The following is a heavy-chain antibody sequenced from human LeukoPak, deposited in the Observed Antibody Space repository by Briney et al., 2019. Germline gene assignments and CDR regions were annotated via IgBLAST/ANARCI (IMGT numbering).Heavy chain of an antibody. V-gene: IGHV5-51*01. CDR2: IYPGDSDT. CDR3: ARRGTYCSGGSCYSAYNWFDP. Sequence: GESLKISCKGSGYSFTSYWIGWGRQMPGKGLEWMGIIYPGDSDTRYSPSFQSQVTISADKSISTAYLQWSSLKASDTAMYYCARRGTYCSGGSCYSAYNWFDPWGQGTLVTVSS. D-gene: IGHD2-15*01. CDR1: GYSFTSYW. J-gene: IGHJ5*02.